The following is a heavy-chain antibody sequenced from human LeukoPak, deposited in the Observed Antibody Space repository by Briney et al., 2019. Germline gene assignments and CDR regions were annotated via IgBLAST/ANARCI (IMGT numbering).Heavy chain of an antibody. J-gene: IGHJ4*02. CDR3: ARGCVLRDILTGYYRGYYFDY. CDR1: GGSISSSSYY. D-gene: IGHD3-9*01. CDR2: IYYSGST. V-gene: IGHV4-39*07. Sequence: PSETLSLTCTVSGGSISSSSYYWGWIRQPPGKGLEWIGSIYYSGSTYYNPSLKSRVTISVDTSKNQFSLKLSSVTAADTAVYYCARGCVLRDILTGYYRGYYFDYWGQGTLVTVSS.